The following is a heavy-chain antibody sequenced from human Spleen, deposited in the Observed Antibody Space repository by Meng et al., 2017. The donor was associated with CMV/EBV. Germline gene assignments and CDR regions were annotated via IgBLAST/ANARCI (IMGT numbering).Heavy chain of an antibody. CDR2: ISPDGNRT. D-gene: IGHD3-16*01. Sequence: GESLKISCAATGFTFSNYGMHWVRQAPGKGLEWVSVISPDGNRTYYADSVKGRFTISRDNSKNTLDLQMNSLSADDTAIYYCVRGGPDYWGQGTLVTVSS. CDR1: GFTFSNYG. CDR3: VRGGPDY. J-gene: IGHJ4*02. V-gene: IGHV3-23*01.